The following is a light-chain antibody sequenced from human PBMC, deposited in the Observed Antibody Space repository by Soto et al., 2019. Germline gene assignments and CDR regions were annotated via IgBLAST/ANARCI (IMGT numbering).Light chain of an antibody. Sequence: MTQSTLYSPVTLGQAASISCRSSQSLVHNDGNTYLSWFQQRPGQPPRLLIYKVSDRFSGVPARFSGSGAGTDFTLTISRVEAEDVGTYYCIQGKRCPITFGQGTRLEI. CDR1: QSLVHNDGNTY. V-gene: IGKV2-24*01. J-gene: IGKJ5*01. CDR3: IQGKRCPIT. CDR2: KVS.